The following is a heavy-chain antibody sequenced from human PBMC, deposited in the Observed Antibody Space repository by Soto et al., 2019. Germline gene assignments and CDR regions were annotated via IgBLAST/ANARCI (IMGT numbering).Heavy chain of an antibody. J-gene: IGHJ6*01. CDR1: GFTFSSYD. Sequence: GGSLRLSCAASGFTFSSYDMHWVRQATGKGLEWVSAIGTAGDTYYPGSVKGRFTISRENAKNSLYLQMNSLRAEDTAVYYCARVGQTGYYPGMDVWGQGTTVTVST. CDR2: IGTAGDT. V-gene: IGHV3-13*01. CDR3: ARVGQTGYYPGMDV.